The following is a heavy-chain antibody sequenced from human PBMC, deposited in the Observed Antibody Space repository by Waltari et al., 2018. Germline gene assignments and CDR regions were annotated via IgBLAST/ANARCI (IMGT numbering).Heavy chain of an antibody. CDR2: INHSGST. J-gene: IGHJ6*03. D-gene: IGHD6-19*01. CDR1: GGSFSGYY. Sequence: QVQLQQWGAGLLKPSETLSLTCAVYGGSFSGYYWSWIRQPPGKGLEWIGEINHSGSTNYNPSLKSLVTISVDTSKNQFSLKLSSVTAADTAVYYCARGSEYYYYYYMDVWGKGTTVTISS. V-gene: IGHV4-34*01. CDR3: ARGSEYYYYYYMDV.